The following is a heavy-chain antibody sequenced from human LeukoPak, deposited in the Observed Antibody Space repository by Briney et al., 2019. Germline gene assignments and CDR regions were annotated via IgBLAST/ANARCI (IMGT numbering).Heavy chain of an antibody. CDR2: ISYDGDKK. D-gene: IGHD1-7*01. CDR1: GFTLSSYG. CDR3: AKDRLITGTPEYMDV. V-gene: IGHV3-30-3*01. J-gene: IGHJ6*03. Sequence: PGGSLRLSCAASGFTLSSYGVHWVRQAPGKGLAWVALISYDGDKKYYADSVKGRFTISRDNSKNTLYLQMNSLRAEDTAVYYCAKDRLITGTPEYMDVWGKGTTVTVSS.